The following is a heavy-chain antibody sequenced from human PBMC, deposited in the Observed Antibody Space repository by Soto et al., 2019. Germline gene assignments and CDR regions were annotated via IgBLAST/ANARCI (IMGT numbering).Heavy chain of an antibody. J-gene: IGHJ4*02. D-gene: IGHD6-13*01. CDR3: VKDRHIGPAGYYFDY. Sequence: HPGGSLRLSCATSGFTFSSYGMHWVRQAPGKGLEWVTVIASDGRDKKYADSVKGRFTISRDNSKSTLYLQMNSLRAEDTAVYYCVKDRHIGPAGYYFDYWGQGALVTVSS. V-gene: IGHV3-30*18. CDR1: GFTFSSYG. CDR2: IASDGRDK.